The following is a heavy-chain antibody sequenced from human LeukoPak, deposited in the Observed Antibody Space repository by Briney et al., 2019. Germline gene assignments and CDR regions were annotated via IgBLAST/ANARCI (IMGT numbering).Heavy chain of an antibody. J-gene: IGHJ5*02. Sequence: GGSLRLSCAASGFTVSSNYMSWVRQAPGKGLEWVSVIYSGGSTYYADSVKGRFTISRDNSKNTLYLQMNSLRAGDTAVYYCARYYDSSGYYRWGQGTLVTVSS. V-gene: IGHV3-66*01. CDR2: IYSGGST. CDR1: GFTVSSNY. CDR3: ARYYDSSGYYR. D-gene: IGHD3-22*01.